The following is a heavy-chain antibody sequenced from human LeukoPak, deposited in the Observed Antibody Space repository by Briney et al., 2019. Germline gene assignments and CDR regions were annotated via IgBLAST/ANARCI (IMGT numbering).Heavy chain of an antibody. D-gene: IGHD1-7*01. CDR3: AREPHGNYHTPGDC. J-gene: IGHJ4*02. V-gene: IGHV3-48*04. Sequence: GGSLRLSCAASGFTFSTYSMNWVRQAPGKGLEWISYISSSSITIYYADSVKDRFTISRDNAKNSLFLQMNSLRSEDTAVYYCAREPHGNYHTPGDCWGQGILVTVSS. CDR1: GFTFSTYS. CDR2: ISSSSITI.